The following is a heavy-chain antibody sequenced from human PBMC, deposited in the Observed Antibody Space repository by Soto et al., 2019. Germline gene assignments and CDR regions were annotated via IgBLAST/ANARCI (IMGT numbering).Heavy chain of an antibody. CDR2: IKQDGSEK. J-gene: IGHJ4*02. D-gene: IGHD4-17*01. CDR3: AREAKYGDPYFDY. Sequence: EVQLVESGGGLVQPGGSLRLSCAASGFTFSSYWMSWVRQAPGKGLERVANIKQDGSEKYYVESVKGRFTTSRDNAKNSLYLQMNSLRAEDTAVYYCAREAKYGDPYFDYWGQGSLVTVSS. V-gene: IGHV3-7*01. CDR1: GFTFSSYW.